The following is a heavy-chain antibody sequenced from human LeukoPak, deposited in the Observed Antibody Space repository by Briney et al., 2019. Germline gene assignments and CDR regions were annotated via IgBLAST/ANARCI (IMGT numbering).Heavy chain of an antibody. CDR2: IKLDGSEK. Sequence: RGGSLRLSCVASGFTFGKYWMSWVRQAPGKGLEWVANIKLDGSEKNYVDSVKGRFTISRDNSKNTLYLQMNYLRAEDTAVYYCAKDPTSVGGRHDWLLDSWGQGTLVTVSS. J-gene: IGHJ5*02. CDR1: GFTFGKYW. CDR3: AKDPTSVGGRHDWLLDS. D-gene: IGHD3-9*01. V-gene: IGHV3-7*03.